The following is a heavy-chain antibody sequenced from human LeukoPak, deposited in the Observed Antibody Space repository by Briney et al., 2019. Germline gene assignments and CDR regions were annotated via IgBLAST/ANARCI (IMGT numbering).Heavy chain of an antibody. CDR1: GFTFSDYY. CDR2: ISGSGTTI. Sequence: GGSLGLSCAASGFTFSDYYMNWIRQAPGKGLERVSYISGSGTTIYFTDSVKGRFTISRDNAKNSLYLQMNSLRAEDTALFYCARATSAAGPFDSWGRGTLVTVSS. J-gene: IGHJ4*02. V-gene: IGHV3-11*01. CDR3: ARATSAAGPFDS. D-gene: IGHD6-13*01.